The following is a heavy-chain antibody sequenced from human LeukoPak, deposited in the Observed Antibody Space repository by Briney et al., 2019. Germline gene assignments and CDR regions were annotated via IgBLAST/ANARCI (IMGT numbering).Heavy chain of an antibody. CDR1: GGSVSSSSYY. Sequence: PSETLSLTCTVSGGSVSSSSYYWGWIRQPPGKGLEWIGSIYYSGSTYYNPSLKSRVTISVDTSKNQFSLKLSSVTAADTAVYYCARAPLKYYYDSSAFDIWDQGTMVTVSS. CDR2: IYYSGST. CDR3: ARAPLKYYYDSSAFDI. D-gene: IGHD3-22*01. J-gene: IGHJ3*02. V-gene: IGHV4-39*01.